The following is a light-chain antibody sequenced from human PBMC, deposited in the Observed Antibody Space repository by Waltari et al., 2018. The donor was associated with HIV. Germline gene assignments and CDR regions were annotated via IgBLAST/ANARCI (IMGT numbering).Light chain of an antibody. V-gene: IGKV1-5*03. CDR2: KTS. CDR1: QSISNW. CDR3: QQFHRYPVT. Sequence: DIQMTQSPSTLSVSVGDRVTITCRASQSISNWLAWYQQKPGKAPKLLVYKTSSLEIGVPSRFSGSGSGTEFTLTISSLQPDDFATYYCQQFHRYPVTFGQGTRLEIK. J-gene: IGKJ5*01.